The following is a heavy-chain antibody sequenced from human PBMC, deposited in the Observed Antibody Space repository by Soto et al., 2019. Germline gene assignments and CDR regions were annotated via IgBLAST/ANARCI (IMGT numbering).Heavy chain of an antibody. J-gene: IGHJ4*02. CDR2: INAGNGDT. Sequence: QVQLVQSGAEVKKPGASVKVSCKASGYTFIRYAIHWVRQAPGQRLEWMGWINAGNGDTKESQKFQGRVTITRDTSASTVYMELSSLRSEDTAVYYCARVRSGVGWDYWGQGTLVTVSS. CDR3: ARVRSGVGWDY. V-gene: IGHV1-3*01. CDR1: GYTFIRYA. D-gene: IGHD3-10*01.